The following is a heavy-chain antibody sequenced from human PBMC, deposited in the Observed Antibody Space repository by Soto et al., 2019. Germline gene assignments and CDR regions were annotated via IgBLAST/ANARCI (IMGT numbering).Heavy chain of an antibody. CDR2: ISAYNGNT. Sequence: QVQLVQSGAEVKKPGASVKVSSKASGYTFTSYGIRWVRQAPGQGLEWMGWISAYNGNTKYEQKPQGRAPMTTDTSTSTAYMELTSLRSDDTAVYYCARDAAVGLFDYWGQGTLVTVSS. CDR1: GYTFTSYG. V-gene: IGHV1-18*01. J-gene: IGHJ4*02. D-gene: IGHD1-26*01. CDR3: ARDAAVGLFDY.